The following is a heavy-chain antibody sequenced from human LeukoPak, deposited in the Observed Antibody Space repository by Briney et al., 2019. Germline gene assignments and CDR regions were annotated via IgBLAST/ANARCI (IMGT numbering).Heavy chain of an antibody. CDR1: GGSFNTYY. CDR2: IYYSGST. V-gene: IGHV4-59*01. J-gene: IGHJ4*02. D-gene: IGHD3-16*01. CDR3: ARVITVRGVIFDY. Sequence: PSGTLSLTCTVSGGSFNTYYWSWIRQPPGKGLEWLGYIYYSGSTNYNPSLKSRVTISVDTSKNQFSLKLSSVTAADTAVYYCARVITVRGVIFDYWGQGTLVTVSS.